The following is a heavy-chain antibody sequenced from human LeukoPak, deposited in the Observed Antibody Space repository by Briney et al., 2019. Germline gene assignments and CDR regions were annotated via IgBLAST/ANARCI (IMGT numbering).Heavy chain of an antibody. Sequence: ASVKVSCKASGYTFTSYGISWVRQAPGQGLEWMGWISAYNGNTNYAQKLQGRVTMTTDTSTSTAYMELRSLRSDDTAVYYCARDVVVPAAIARGWSYWGQGTLVTVSS. CDR2: ISAYNGNT. V-gene: IGHV1-18*04. J-gene: IGHJ4*02. D-gene: IGHD2-2*02. CDR3: ARDVVVPAAIARGWSY. CDR1: GYTFTSYG.